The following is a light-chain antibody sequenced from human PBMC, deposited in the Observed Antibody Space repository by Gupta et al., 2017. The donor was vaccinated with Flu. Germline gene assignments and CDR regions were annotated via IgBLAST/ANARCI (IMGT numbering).Light chain of an antibody. V-gene: IGKV3-11*01. CDR1: QSVSSY. CDR3: QQRSNWPIT. J-gene: IGKJ5*01. CDR2: GAS. Sequence: EIVLTQSPVTLSLSPGERVTLSCRASQSVSSYLAWYRHKPGQAHRLRIYGASNRATGTPARCSGSGSGTDFTLTISSLEPEDFAVYYCQQRSNWPITFGQGTRLEIK.